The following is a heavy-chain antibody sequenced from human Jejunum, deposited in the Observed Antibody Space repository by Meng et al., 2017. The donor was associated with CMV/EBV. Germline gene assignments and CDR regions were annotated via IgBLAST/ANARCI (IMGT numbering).Heavy chain of an antibody. D-gene: IGHD3-10*01. V-gene: IGHV1-2*02. CDR3: ARDWRGPTFTFQRGVMNWLDP. CDR1: Y. J-gene: IGHJ5*02. CDR2: INPKNGDP. Sequence: YMHWVRQAPGQGLEWMAWINPKNGDPHYAQKFQDRVTLTSDPSINTAYMELSSLTSDDTALYYCARDWRGPTFTFQRGVMNWLDPWGQGTLVTVSS.